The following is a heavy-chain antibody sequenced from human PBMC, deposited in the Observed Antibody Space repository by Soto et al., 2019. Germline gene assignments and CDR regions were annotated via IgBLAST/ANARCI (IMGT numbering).Heavy chain of an antibody. CDR2: INAGNGNT. Sequence: ASVKVSCKASGYTFTSYAMHWVRQAPGQRLEWMGWINAGNGNTKYSQKFQGRVTITRDTSASTAYMELSSLRSEDTAVYYCERGGVPVLLWFWEYMEGSDWFDPWGQGTLVTVSS. CDR1: GYTFTSYA. D-gene: IGHD3-10*01. CDR3: ERGGVPVLLWFWEYMEGSDWFDP. V-gene: IGHV1-3*01. J-gene: IGHJ5*02.